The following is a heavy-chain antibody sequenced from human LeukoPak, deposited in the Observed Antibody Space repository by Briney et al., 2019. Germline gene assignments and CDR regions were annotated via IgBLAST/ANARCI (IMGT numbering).Heavy chain of an antibody. CDR2: IEKGGSEK. Sequence: GGSLRLSCAASGFTFSSYWMSWVRQAPGKGLEWVASIEKGGSEKNYVDSVKGRFTISRDNSKNTLYLQMNSLRAEDTAVYYCARRAGDYSHPYDYWGQGTLVTVSS. J-gene: IGHJ4*02. CDR3: ARRAGDYSHPYDY. D-gene: IGHD3-22*01. V-gene: IGHV3-7*03. CDR1: GFTFSSYW.